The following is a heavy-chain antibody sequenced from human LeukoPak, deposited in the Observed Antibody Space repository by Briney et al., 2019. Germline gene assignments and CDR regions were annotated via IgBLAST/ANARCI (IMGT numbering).Heavy chain of an antibody. D-gene: IGHD3-10*01. CDR3: AKDDAWLRFGE. V-gene: IGHV3-23*01. CDR2: ISPSGDIR. J-gene: IGHJ4*02. CDR1: GFTFSNHG. Sequence: GGSLRLSCAASGFTFSNHGMNWVRQAPGKGLEWVSGISPSGDIRYYANSVKGRFTISRDNSKNTLYLEVISLTAEDTAVYYCAKDDAWLRFGEWSQGTLVTVSS.